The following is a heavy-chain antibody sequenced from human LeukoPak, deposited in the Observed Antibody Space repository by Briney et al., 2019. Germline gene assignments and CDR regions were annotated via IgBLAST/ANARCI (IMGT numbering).Heavy chain of an antibody. V-gene: IGHV4-4*07. CDR1: GGSISSYY. CDR2: IYTSGST. J-gene: IGHJ6*03. CDR3: ARERYYDSSGYYLYYYYMDV. Sequence: PSETLSLTCTVSGGSISSYYWSWIRQPAGKGLEWIGRIYTSGSTNYNPSLKSRVTMSVDTSKNQFSLKLSSVTAADTAVYYCARERYYDSSGYYLYYYYMDVWGKGTTVTISS. D-gene: IGHD3-22*01.